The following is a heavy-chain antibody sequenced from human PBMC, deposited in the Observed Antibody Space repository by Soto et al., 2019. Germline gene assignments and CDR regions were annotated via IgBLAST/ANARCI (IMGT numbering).Heavy chain of an antibody. D-gene: IGHD6-13*01. V-gene: IGHV5-51*01. J-gene: IGHJ6*02. CDR2: IYPDDSDT. Sequence: LKISCKGSGYNFTSYWIGWVLLMPGKGLEWMGIIYPDDSDTRYSPSFQGQVTISADKSISTAYLQWSSLKASDTAMYYCARGVIAAAGYHYYYGMDVWGQGTTVTVSS. CDR1: GYNFTSYW. CDR3: ARGVIAAAGYHYYYGMDV.